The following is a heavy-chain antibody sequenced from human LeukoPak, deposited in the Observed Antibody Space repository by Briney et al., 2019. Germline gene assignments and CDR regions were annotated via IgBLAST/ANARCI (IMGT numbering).Heavy chain of an antibody. J-gene: IGHJ6*02. V-gene: IGHV3-30-3*01. Sequence: GGSLRLSCAAPGFTFSSYAMHWVRQAPGKGLEWVAVISYDGSNKYYADSVKGRFTISRDNSKNTLYLQMNSLRAEDTAVYYCAREVEDSYGYYYYYGMDVWGQGTTVTVSS. CDR2: ISYDGSNK. D-gene: IGHD5-18*01. CDR1: GFTFSSYA. CDR3: AREVEDSYGYYYYYGMDV.